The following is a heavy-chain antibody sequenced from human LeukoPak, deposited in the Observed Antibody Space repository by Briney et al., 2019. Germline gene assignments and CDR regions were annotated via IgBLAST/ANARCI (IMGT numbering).Heavy chain of an antibody. CDR3: ASGGVYYYDSSDAFDI. D-gene: IGHD3-22*01. CDR1: GSMYNYY. CDR2: IHYSGST. V-gene: IGHV4-59*08. J-gene: IGHJ3*02. Sequence: SETLSLTCTVSGSMYNYYWSWIRQPPGKGLEWIGYIHYSGSTNYNPSLKSRVTMSLDTSNNQVSLKLNSVTAADTAVYYCASGGVYYYDSSDAFDIWGQGTMVTVSS.